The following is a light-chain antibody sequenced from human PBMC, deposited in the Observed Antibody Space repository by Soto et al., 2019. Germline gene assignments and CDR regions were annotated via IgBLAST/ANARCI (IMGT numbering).Light chain of an antibody. CDR1: TSDVGLYNY. CDR2: EAS. CDR3: SSYSSSDTHV. V-gene: IGLV2-14*01. J-gene: IGLJ2*01. Sequence: QSVLTQPASVSGSPGQSITISCTGTTSDVGLYNYVSWYQQHPGKAPKLMISEASNRPSGVSNRFSGSKSGNTASLTISGLQAEDEDDYYCSSYSSSDTHVFGAGTKLTVL.